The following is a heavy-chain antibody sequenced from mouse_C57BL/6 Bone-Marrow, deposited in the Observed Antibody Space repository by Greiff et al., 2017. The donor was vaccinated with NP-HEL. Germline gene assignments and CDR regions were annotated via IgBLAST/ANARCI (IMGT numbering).Heavy chain of an antibody. J-gene: IGHJ3*01. V-gene: IGHV5-17*01. Sequence: EVKLVESGGGLVKPGGSLKLSCAASGFTFSDYGMHWVRQAPEKGLEWVAYISSGSSTIYYVDTVKGRFTISRDNAKNTLFLQMTSLRSEDTAMYYCARPNWAWFAYWGQGTLVTVSA. CDR1: GFTFSDYG. D-gene: IGHD4-1*02. CDR2: ISSGSSTI. CDR3: ARPNWAWFAY.